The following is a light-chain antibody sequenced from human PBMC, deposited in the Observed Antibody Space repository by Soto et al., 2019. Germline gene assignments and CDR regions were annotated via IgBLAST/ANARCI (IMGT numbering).Light chain of an antibody. CDR3: QQYSQWPLT. V-gene: IGKV3D-15*01. Sequence: EIFITQSPATLSVSPGERATLSCRASQSVSTTLAWYQQKPGQTPRLLVYGASTRATGIPTRFSGSGSGTEFTLTISNLQSEDSAVYYCQQYSQWPLTFGGGTKVDIK. CDR1: QSVSTT. CDR2: GAS. J-gene: IGKJ4*01.